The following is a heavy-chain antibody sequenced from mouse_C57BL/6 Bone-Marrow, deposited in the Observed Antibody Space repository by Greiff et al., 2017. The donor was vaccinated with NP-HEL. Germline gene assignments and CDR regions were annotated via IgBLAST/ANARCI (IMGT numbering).Heavy chain of an antibody. CDR1: GHTFTSYW. Sequence: VQLQQSGAELVKPGASVKMSCKASGHTFTSYWITWVKQRPGQGLEWIGDIYPGSGSTNYNEKFKSKATLTVDTSSSTAYMQLSSLTSEDSAVYYCAREGLRTFAYWGQGTLVTVSA. D-gene: IGHD2-4*01. CDR2: IYPGSGST. CDR3: AREGLRTFAY. J-gene: IGHJ3*01. V-gene: IGHV1-55*01.